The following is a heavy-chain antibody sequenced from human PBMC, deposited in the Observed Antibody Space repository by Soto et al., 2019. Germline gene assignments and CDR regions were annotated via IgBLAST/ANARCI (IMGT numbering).Heavy chain of an antibody. CDR3: AKKYYGTYPFDY. D-gene: IGHD1-26*01. V-gene: IGHV3-30-3*02. Sequence: QVQLVESGGGVVQPGRSLRLSCAASGFTFRSSAMHWVRQAPGKGLEWVAILSYDGSMRSYADSVRGRFTISRDNSKNTLFLQMNSLTAEDTAVYYCAKKYYGTYPFDYWGQGTLVTVSS. CDR1: GFTFRSSA. CDR2: LSYDGSMR. J-gene: IGHJ4*02.